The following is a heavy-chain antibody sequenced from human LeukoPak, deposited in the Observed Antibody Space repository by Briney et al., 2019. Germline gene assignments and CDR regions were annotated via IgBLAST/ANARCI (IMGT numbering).Heavy chain of an antibody. CDR1: GFTFDDYG. Sequence: GGSLRLPCAASGFTFDDYGMSWVRQAPGKGLEWVSGINWNGGSTGYADSVKGRFTISRDNAKNSLYLQMNSLRAEDTALYYCARKYYYDSSGSLDYWGQGTLVTVSS. CDR3: ARKYYYDSSGSLDY. J-gene: IGHJ4*02. CDR2: INWNGGST. V-gene: IGHV3-20*04. D-gene: IGHD3-22*01.